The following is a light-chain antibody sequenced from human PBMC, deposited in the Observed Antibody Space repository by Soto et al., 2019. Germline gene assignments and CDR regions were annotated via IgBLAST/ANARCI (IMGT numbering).Light chain of an antibody. CDR3: LLRSGWPWT. J-gene: IGKJ1*01. V-gene: IGKV3-11*01. CDR1: QSVSSY. Sequence: EIVLTQSPATLSLSPVERATLSCRASQSVSSYLTWYQQKPGQAPRLLIYDASNSATDIPAGFSGSGSGTDSTLTISSLEPEDFAVYYWLLRSGWPWTFGQGTKVEIK. CDR2: DAS.